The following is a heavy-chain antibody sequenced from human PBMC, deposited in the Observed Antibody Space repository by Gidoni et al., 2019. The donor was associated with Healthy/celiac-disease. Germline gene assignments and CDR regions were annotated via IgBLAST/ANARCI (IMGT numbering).Heavy chain of an antibody. J-gene: IGHJ4*02. D-gene: IGHD2-15*01. CDR2: IWYDGSNK. CDR1: GFTFISYG. Sequence: QVQLVESGGGVVQPGRSLRLSCAASGFTFISYGMHWVRQAPGKGLEWVAVIWYDGSNKYYADSVKGRFTISRDNSKNTLYLQMNSLRAEDTAVYYCARDKESHRSLHLIFDYWGQGTLVTVSS. V-gene: IGHV3-33*01. CDR3: ARDKESHRSLHLIFDY.